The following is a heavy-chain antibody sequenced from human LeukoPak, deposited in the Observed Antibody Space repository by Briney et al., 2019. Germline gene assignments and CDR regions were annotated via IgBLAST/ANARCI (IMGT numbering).Heavy chain of an antibody. D-gene: IGHD3-10*01. J-gene: IGHJ3*01. CDR2: IFPGDSNT. Sequence: GEPLKFSCQGPGYLFTSYWIGWVRQLPGKGLDWMGIIFPGDSNTRYSPSFQGQVTISADKSISTAYLQWRSLKASDSAIYYCARSRGSGTPNDAFDVWGRGTMVTVSS. CDR3: ARSRGSGTPNDAFDV. CDR1: GYLFTSYW. V-gene: IGHV5-51*01.